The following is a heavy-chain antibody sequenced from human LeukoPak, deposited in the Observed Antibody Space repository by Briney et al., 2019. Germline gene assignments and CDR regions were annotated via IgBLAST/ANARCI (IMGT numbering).Heavy chain of an antibody. Sequence: GGSLRLSCAASGFTFSSYAMHWVRQAPGKGLEWVAVISYDGSNKYYADSVKGRFTISRDNSKNTLYLQMNSLRAEDTAVYYCARYGGYCSSTSCRAFDYWGQGTLVTVSS. CDR3: ARYGGYCSSTSCRAFDY. CDR2: ISYDGSNK. V-gene: IGHV3-30*04. J-gene: IGHJ4*02. CDR1: GFTFSSYA. D-gene: IGHD2-2*01.